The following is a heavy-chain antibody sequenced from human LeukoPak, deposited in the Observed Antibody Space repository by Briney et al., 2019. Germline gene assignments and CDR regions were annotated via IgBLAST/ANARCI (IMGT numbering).Heavy chain of an antibody. V-gene: IGHV2-5*02. CDR2: IYWDDDK. J-gene: IGHJ4*02. CDR3: AHRKHSSTNWGNYYFDY. Sequence: SGPTLVKPXQTLTLTCTFSGFSLSTSGVGVGWIRQPPGMALEWLALIYWDDDKRYSPSLKSRLTITKDTSKSQVVLTMTNMDPVDTATYYCAHRKHSSTNWGNYYFDYWGQGTLVTVSS. D-gene: IGHD6-13*01. CDR1: GFSLSTSGVG.